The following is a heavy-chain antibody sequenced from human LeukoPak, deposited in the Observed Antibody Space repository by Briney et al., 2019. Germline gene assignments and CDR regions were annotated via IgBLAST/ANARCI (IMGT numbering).Heavy chain of an antibody. CDR2: IYYSGST. J-gene: IGHJ4*02. V-gene: IGHV4-31*03. Sequence: PSQTLSLTCTVSGGSISSGGYYWSWIRQHPGKGLEWIGYIYYSGSTYYNPSLKSRVTISVDTSKNQFSLKLSSVTAADTAVYYCARAPIVVVPAAIAGFDYWGQGTLVTVSS. D-gene: IGHD2-2*02. CDR3: ARAPIVVVPAAIAGFDY. CDR1: GGSISSGGYY.